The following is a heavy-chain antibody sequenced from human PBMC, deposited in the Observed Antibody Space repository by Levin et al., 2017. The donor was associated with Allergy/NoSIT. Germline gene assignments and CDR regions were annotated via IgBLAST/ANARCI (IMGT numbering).Heavy chain of an antibody. J-gene: IGHJ6*02. Sequence: GESLKISCAASGFTFSDYYMSWIRQAPGKGLEWVSYISSSSSYTNYADSVKGRFTISRDNAKNSLYLQMNSLRAEDTAVYYCARDDIAMYYGMDVWGQGTTVTVSS. CDR1: GFTFSDYY. CDR3: ARDDIAMYYGMDV. D-gene: IGHD5-12*01. CDR2: ISSSSSYT. V-gene: IGHV3-11*05.